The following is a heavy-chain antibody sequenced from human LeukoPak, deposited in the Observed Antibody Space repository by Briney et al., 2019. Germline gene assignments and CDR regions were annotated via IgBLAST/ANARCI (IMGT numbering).Heavy chain of an antibody. CDR3: ARSESRTIFGVVIMLDFDY. CDR1: GGSISSYY. D-gene: IGHD3-3*01. Sequence: SETLSLTCTVSGGSISSYYWSWIRQPAGKGLEWIGRIYTSGSANYNPSLKSRVTMSVDTSKNQFSLKLSSVTAADTAVYYCARSESRTIFGVVIMLDFDYWGQGTLVTVSS. J-gene: IGHJ4*02. V-gene: IGHV4-4*07. CDR2: IYTSGSA.